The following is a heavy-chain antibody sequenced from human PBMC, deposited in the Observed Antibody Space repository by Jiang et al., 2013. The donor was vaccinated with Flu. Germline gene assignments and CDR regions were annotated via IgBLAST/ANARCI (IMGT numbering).Heavy chain of an antibody. Sequence: VISYDGSNKYYADSVKGRFTISRDNSKNTLYLQMNSLRAEDTAVYYCARALGVAVYPDAFDIWGQGTMVTVSS. CDR2: ISYDGSNK. CDR3: ARALGVAVYPDAFDI. D-gene: IGHD5/OR15-5a*01. J-gene: IGHJ3*02. V-gene: IGHV3-30-3*01.